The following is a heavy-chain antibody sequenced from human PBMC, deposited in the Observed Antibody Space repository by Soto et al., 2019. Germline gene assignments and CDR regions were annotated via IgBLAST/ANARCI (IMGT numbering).Heavy chain of an antibody. D-gene: IGHD6-19*01. Sequence: ASVKVSCKASGYTFTSYGISWVRQAPGQGLEWMGWISAYNGNTNYAQKLQGRVTMTTDTSTSTAYMELRSLRSDDTAVYYCAREPAPALYSSGWYGDWCQGTLVTVAS. CDR1: GYTFTSYG. CDR3: AREPAPALYSSGWYGD. V-gene: IGHV1-18*01. J-gene: IGHJ4*02. CDR2: ISAYNGNT.